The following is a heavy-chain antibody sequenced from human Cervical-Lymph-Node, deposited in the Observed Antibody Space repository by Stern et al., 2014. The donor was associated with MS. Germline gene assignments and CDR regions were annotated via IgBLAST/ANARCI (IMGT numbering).Heavy chain of an antibody. V-gene: IGHV1-46*01. CDR1: GYSFTSHY. CDR3: ASGTGSKRPTGNY. D-gene: IGHD3/OR15-3a*01. Sequence: VQLVQSGAEVKKPGASVKVSCKASGYSFTSHYMHWVRQAPGQGLEWVGIINPSGDSESYAEKPQGRVTMTRDASTSTVYMELSSLRSEDTAVYYCASGTGSKRPTGNYWGQGTLVTVSS. J-gene: IGHJ4*02. CDR2: INPSGDSE.